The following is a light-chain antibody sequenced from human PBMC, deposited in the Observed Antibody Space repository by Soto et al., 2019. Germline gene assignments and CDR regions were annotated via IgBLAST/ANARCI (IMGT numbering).Light chain of an antibody. CDR1: QSVSSY. Sequence: EIVMTQSPATLSVSPGERASLSCRASQSVSSYLAWYQRKPGQAPRVLIYGASTRATGIPARFSGSGSGTEFMLTISSLQSEDFAVYYCQQYSKWPLTFGGGTKVEIK. J-gene: IGKJ4*01. CDR3: QQYSKWPLT. CDR2: GAS. V-gene: IGKV3-15*01.